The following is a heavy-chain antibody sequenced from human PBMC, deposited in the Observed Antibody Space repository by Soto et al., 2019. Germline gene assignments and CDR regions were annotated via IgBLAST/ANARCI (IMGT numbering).Heavy chain of an antibody. D-gene: IGHD6-13*01. CDR1: GFTFSSYW. V-gene: IGHV3-74*01. Sequence: EVQLVESGGGLVQPGGSLRLSCAASGFTFSSYWMHWVRQAPGKGLGWVSRVNPDGSDTSYADSVKGRFTISRDNAKNTLYLQMNSLRAEDTAVYYCARVAVGSYYFDYWGQGTLLTVSS. J-gene: IGHJ4*02. CDR3: ARVAVGSYYFDY. CDR2: VNPDGSDT.